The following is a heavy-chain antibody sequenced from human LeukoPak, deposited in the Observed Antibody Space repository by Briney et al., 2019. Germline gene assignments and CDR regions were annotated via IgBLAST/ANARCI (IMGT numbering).Heavy chain of an antibody. D-gene: IGHD3-10*01. Sequence: GGSLRLSCAASGFTFTTYAMSWVRQAPGKGLEWVSGINNHDGNTYNADSVKGRFIISRDDSKNTLYLQMNSLRAEDTAVYYCARDYYDSGSCGGISFDYWGQGTVVTVSS. CDR3: ARDYYDSGSCGGISFDY. CDR1: GFTFTTYA. CDR2: INNHDGNT. J-gene: IGHJ4*02. V-gene: IGHV3-23*01.